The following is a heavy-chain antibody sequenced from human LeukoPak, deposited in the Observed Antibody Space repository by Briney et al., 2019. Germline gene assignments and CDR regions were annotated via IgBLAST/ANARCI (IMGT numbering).Heavy chain of an antibody. CDR3: ARVKTTGYCSGGSCYRTRTKDY. CDR2: IKQDGSEK. Sequence: GGSLRLSCAASGFTFSSYWMSWVRQAPGKGLEWVANIKQDGSEKYYVDSAKGRFTISRDNAKNSLYLQMNSLRAEDTAVYYCARVKTTGYCSGGSCYRTRTKDYWGQGTLVTVSS. J-gene: IGHJ4*02. V-gene: IGHV3-7*01. CDR1: GFTFSSYW. D-gene: IGHD2-15*01.